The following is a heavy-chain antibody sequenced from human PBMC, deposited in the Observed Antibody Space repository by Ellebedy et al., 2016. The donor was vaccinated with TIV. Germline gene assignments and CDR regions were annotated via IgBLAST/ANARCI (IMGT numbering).Heavy chain of an antibody. Sequence: GESLKISCAASGFSFSDCAMNWVRQAPGKGLEWVSVISGTGGTAFHADSVKGRFSISRDNSKSTLYLQMNSLRAEDTAVYYCAKTYLSTAARPRGQYWYFDLWGRGTLVTVSS. D-gene: IGHD6-6*01. V-gene: IGHV3-23*01. CDR1: GFSFSDCA. CDR3: AKTYLSTAARPRGQYWYFDL. CDR2: ISGTGGTA. J-gene: IGHJ2*01.